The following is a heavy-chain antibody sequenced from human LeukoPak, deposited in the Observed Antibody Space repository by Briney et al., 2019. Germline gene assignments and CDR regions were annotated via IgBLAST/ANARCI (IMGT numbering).Heavy chain of an antibody. J-gene: IGHJ3*01. Sequence: ASVKVSCKASGYTFIGYYMHWVRQAPGQGPEWMGWINPDSGDTNYAQKFQGRVTMTRDTSISTAYMELSRLRSDDTAVYSCAKVRAGAVAFDVWGQGTMVTVSS. CDR2: INPDSGDT. V-gene: IGHV1-2*02. CDR1: GYTFIGYY. D-gene: IGHD6-13*01. CDR3: AKVRAGAVAFDV.